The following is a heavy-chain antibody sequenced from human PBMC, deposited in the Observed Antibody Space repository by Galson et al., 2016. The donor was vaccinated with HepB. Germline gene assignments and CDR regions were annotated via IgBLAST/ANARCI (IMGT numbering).Heavy chain of an antibody. CDR2: VGSGGDDR. CDR1: GFTFSTNA. D-gene: IGHD3-3*02. CDR3: AKERHYWSAIDY. J-gene: IGHJ4*02. Sequence: SLRLSCAASGFTFSTNAMAWVRQAPGKGLEWVAGVGSGGDDRHYADPVKGRFTISRDNSNNILYLQMSNLRAEDTAVYYCAKERHYWSAIDYWGQGSLVTVSS. V-gene: IGHV3-23*01.